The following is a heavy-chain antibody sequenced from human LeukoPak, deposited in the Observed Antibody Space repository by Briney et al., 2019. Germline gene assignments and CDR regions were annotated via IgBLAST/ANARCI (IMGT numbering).Heavy chain of an antibody. Sequence: GGSLRLSCAASGFTFASYAMSWVRQAPGKGLEWVSAISGSGGSTYYADSVKGRFTISRDNSKSTLYLQMNSLSAEDMAVYYCARHRGXXXSDXEYXQHXGQGTLVTVXX. CDR1: GFTFASYA. J-gene: IGHJ1*01. D-gene: IGHD3-22*01. CDR2: ISGSGGST. V-gene: IGHV3-23*01. CDR3: ARHRGXXXSDXEYXQH.